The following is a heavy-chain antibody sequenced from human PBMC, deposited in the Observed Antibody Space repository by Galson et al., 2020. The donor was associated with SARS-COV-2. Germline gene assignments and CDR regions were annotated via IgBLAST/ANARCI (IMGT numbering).Heavy chain of an antibody. D-gene: IGHD4-17*01. CDR2: IYYSGST. Sequence: ASETLSLTCTVSGGSISSGDYYWSWIRQPPGKGLEWIGYIYYSGSTYYNPSLKSRVTISVDTSKNQFSLKLSSVTAADTAVYYCARDGVREPTVTTGDYWGQGTLVTVSS. CDR3: ARDGVREPTVTTGDY. J-gene: IGHJ4*02. V-gene: IGHV4-30-4*01. CDR1: GGSISSGDYY.